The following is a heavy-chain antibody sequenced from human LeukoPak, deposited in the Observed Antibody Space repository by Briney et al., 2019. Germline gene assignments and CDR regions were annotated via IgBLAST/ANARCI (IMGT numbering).Heavy chain of an antibody. V-gene: IGHV3-74*01. J-gene: IGHJ4*02. Sequence: PGGSLRLSCAASGFTFDDYGMSWVRQAPGKGLVWVSRINSDGSSTSYADSVKGRFTISRDNAKNTLYLQMNSLRAEDTAVYYCARMQAGWLRSFDYWGQGTLVTVSS. CDR2: INSDGSST. CDR3: ARMQAGWLRSFDY. CDR1: GFTFDDYG. D-gene: IGHD5-18*01.